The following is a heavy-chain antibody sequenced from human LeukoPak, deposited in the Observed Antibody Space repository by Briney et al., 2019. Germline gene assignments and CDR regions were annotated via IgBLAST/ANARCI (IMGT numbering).Heavy chain of an antibody. V-gene: IGHV3-30*18. D-gene: IGHD3-22*01. CDR2: ISYDGSNK. CDR1: GFTFSSYG. CDR3: AKGFSYYYDSGYDPDSY. Sequence: PGRSLRLSCAASGFTFSSYGMHWVRQVPGKGLEWVAVISYDGSNKYYADSVKGRFTISRDNSKNTLYLQMNSLRAEDTAVYYCAKGFSYYYDSGYDPDSYWGQGTLVTVSS. J-gene: IGHJ4*02.